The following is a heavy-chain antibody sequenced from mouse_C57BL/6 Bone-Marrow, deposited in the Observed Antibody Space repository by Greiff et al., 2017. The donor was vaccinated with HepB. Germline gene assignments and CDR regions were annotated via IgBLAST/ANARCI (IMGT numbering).Heavy chain of an antibody. Sequence: QVQLQQPGAELVKPGASVKVSCKASGYTFTSYWMHWVKQRPGQGLEWIGRIHPSDSDANYNQKFKGKATLTVDKSSSTAYMQLSSLTSEDSAVYYCAISHYGSSYWFAYWGQGTLVTVSA. D-gene: IGHD1-1*01. J-gene: IGHJ3*01. V-gene: IGHV1-74*01. CDR3: AISHYGSSYWFAY. CDR2: IHPSDSDA. CDR1: GYTFTSYW.